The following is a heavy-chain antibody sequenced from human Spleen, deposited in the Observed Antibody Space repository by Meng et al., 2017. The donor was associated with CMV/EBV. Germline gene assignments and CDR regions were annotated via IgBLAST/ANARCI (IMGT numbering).Heavy chain of an antibody. CDR1: GFTFSSYT. V-gene: IGHV3-30*04. J-gene: IGHJ5*02. CDR3: ARDHPGRRGYSGYPPRYNCFDP. D-gene: IGHD5-12*01. CDR2: ISYDGSNK. Sequence: GESLKISCAASGFTFSSYTMHWVRQAPGKGLEWVALISYDGSNKYYADSVKGRFTISRDNSKNTLYLQMNSLRAEDTAVYYCARDHPGRRGYSGYPPRYNCFDPWGQGTLVTVSS.